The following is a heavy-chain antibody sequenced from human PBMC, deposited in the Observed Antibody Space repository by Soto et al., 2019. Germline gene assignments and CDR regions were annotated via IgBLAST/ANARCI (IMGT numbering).Heavy chain of an antibody. J-gene: IGHJ5*02. V-gene: IGHV5-51*01. CDR2: IFPGDSDT. D-gene: IGHD1-26*01. Sequence: PGESLKISCKGSVYDFTTYWIGWVRQMPGKGLELMGIIFPGDSDTRYSPSFRGQVSISADKSINTAYLQWSSLKASGTAMYYCARRTVGSSGWFEPWGQGTLVTVSS. CDR3: ARRTVGSSGWFEP. CDR1: VYDFTTYW.